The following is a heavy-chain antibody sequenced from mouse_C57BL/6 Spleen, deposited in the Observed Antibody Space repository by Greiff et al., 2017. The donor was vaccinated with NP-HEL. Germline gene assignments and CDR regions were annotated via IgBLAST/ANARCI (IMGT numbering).Heavy chain of an antibody. CDR2: IDPSDSYT. J-gene: IGHJ1*03. V-gene: IGHV1-50*01. Sequence: QVQLKQPGAELVKPGASVKLSCKASGYTFTSYWMQWVKQRPGQGLEWIGEIDPSDSYTNYNQKFKGKATLTVDTSSSTAYMQLSSLTSEDSAVYYCAVRADWYFDVWGTGTTVTVSS. CDR1: GYTFTSYW. CDR3: AVRADWYFDV.